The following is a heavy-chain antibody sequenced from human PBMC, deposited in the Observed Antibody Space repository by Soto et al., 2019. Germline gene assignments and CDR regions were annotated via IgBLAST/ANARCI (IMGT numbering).Heavy chain of an antibody. Sequence: PSETLSLTCAVSGGSISSSNLWSWVRQPPGKGLEWIGEIYHSGSTNYNPSLKSRVTISVDKSKNQFSLKLSSVTAADTAVYYCARVVGGYYYGMDVWGQGTTVTVSS. CDR3: ARVVGGYYYGMDV. CDR1: GGSISSSNL. J-gene: IGHJ6*02. D-gene: IGHD2-2*01. CDR2: IYHSGST. V-gene: IGHV4-4*02.